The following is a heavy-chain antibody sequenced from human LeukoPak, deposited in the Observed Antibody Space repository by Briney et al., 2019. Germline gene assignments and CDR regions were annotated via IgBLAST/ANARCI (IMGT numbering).Heavy chain of an antibody. Sequence: GGSLRLSCAASGFTFSSYSMNWVRQAPGKGLEWVANIKQDGSEKYYVDSVKGRFTISRDNAKNSLYLQMNSLRAEDTAVYYCARAGGYYDILTGPAPYYYYYMDVWGKGTTVTVSS. V-gene: IGHV3-7*01. CDR3: ARAGGYYDILTGPAPYYYYYMDV. CDR1: GFTFSSYS. J-gene: IGHJ6*03. CDR2: IKQDGSEK. D-gene: IGHD3-9*01.